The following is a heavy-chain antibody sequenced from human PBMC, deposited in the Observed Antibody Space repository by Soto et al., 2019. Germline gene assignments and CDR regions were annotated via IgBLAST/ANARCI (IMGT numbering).Heavy chain of an antibody. J-gene: IGHJ6*03. V-gene: IGHV3-11*01. Sequence: GGSLRLSCAASGFTFSDYYMSWIRQAPGKGLEWVSYISSSGSTIYYAEPLKGRFSISRDNAKNSLYLQMNGLRAEDTAVYYCARDLEYREPPHFYYYYMDVWGKGTTVTVSS. D-gene: IGHD6-6*01. CDR1: GFTFSDYY. CDR2: ISSSGSTI. CDR3: ARDLEYREPPHFYYYYMDV.